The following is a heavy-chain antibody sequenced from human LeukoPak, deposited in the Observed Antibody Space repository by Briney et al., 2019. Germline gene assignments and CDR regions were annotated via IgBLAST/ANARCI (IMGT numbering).Heavy chain of an antibody. CDR1: GDSISRSSDY. CDR3: ARDSNLSAFDI. V-gene: IGHV4-61*01. CDR2: IYYSGST. J-gene: IGHJ3*02. Sequence: SETLSLTCTVSGDSISRSSDYWSWIRQPPGKGLEWIGYIYYSGSTNYNPSLKSRVTISVDTSKNQFSLKLSSVTAADTAVYYCARDSNLSAFDIWGQGTMVTVSS.